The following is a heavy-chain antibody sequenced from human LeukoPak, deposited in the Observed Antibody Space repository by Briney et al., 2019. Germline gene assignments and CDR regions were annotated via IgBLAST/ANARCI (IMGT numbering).Heavy chain of an antibody. D-gene: IGHD2-2*02. Sequence: SETLSLTCAVYGGSFSGYYWSWIRQPPGKGLEWIGEINHSGSTNYSPSLKSRVTISVDTSKNQFSLKLSSVTAADTAVYYCARGRGRRPAAIFDYWGQGTLVTVSS. J-gene: IGHJ4*02. V-gene: IGHV4-34*01. CDR2: INHSGST. CDR3: ARGRGRRPAAIFDY. CDR1: GGSFSGYY.